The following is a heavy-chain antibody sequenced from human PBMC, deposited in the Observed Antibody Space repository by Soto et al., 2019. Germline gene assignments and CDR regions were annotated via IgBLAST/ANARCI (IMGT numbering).Heavy chain of an antibody. CDR3: ASTLFSLNWFDP. CDR2: IYYSGST. V-gene: IGHV4-39*01. CDR1: GGSISSSSYY. J-gene: IGHJ5*02. Sequence: SETLSLTCTVSGGSISSSSYYWGWIRQPPGKGLEWIGSIYYSGSTYYNPSLKSRVTISVDTSKNQFSLKLSSVTAADTAVYYCASTLFSLNWFDPWGQGTLVTVSS. D-gene: IGHD2-21*01.